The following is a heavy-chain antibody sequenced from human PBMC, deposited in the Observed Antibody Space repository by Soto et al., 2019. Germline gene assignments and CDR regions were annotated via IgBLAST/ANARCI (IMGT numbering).Heavy chain of an antibody. CDR3: ARTSVVVAYYYYMDV. J-gene: IGHJ6*03. CDR2: IYYSGST. Sequence: SETLSLTCTVSGGSISSSSYYWGWIRQPPGKGLEWIGSIYYSGSTYYNPSLKSRVTISVDTSKNQFSLKLSSVTAADTAVYYCARTSVVVAYYYYMDVWGKGTKVTVSS. V-gene: IGHV4-39*01. CDR1: GGSISSSSYY. D-gene: IGHD2-15*01.